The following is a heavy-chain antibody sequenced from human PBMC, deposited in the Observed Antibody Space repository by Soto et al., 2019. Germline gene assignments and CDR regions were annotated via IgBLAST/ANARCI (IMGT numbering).Heavy chain of an antibody. CDR2: LFYTGSV. V-gene: IGHV4-59*01. CDR1: GGSINDYY. CDR3: ARVNRGAFDY. Sequence: PSETLSLTCTVSGGSINDYYCVLIRHPPGKGLEWIGSLFYTGSVDYNPSLNSRVTISLASSKNQFSLTLNSVTAADTAVYYCARVNRGAFDYWGPGTLVTVSS. J-gene: IGHJ4*02.